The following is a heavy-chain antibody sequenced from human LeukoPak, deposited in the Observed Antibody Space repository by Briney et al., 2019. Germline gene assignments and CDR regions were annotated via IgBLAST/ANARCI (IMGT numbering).Heavy chain of an antibody. CDR3: ARDGRGWVWDAYGGNSESRYYYYYMDV. Sequence: SETLSLTCTVSGGSISSYYWSWIRQPAGKGLEWIGRIYTSGSTNYNPSLKSRVTMAVDTSKNQFSLELSSVTAADTAVYYCARDGRGWVWDAYGGNSESRYYYYYMDVWGKGTTVTVSS. CDR2: IYTSGST. V-gene: IGHV4-4*07. J-gene: IGHJ6*03. CDR1: GGSISSYY. D-gene: IGHD4-23*01.